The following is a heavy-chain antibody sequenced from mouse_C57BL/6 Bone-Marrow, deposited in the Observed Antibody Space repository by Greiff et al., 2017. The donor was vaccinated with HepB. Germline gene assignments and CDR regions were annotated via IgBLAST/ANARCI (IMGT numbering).Heavy chain of an antibody. CDR3: ASYDYDDLHYYAMDY. Sequence: QVQLKQPGTELVKPGASVKLSCKASGYTFTSYWMHWVKQRPGQGLEWIGNINPSNGGTNYNEKFKSKATLTVDKSSSTAYMQLSSLTSEDSAVYYCASYDYDDLHYYAMDYWGQGTSVTVSS. CDR2: INPSNGGT. V-gene: IGHV1-53*01. D-gene: IGHD2-4*01. CDR1: GYTFTSYW. J-gene: IGHJ4*01.